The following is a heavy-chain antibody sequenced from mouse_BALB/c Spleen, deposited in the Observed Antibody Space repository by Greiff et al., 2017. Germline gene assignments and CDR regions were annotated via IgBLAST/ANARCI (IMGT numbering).Heavy chain of an antibody. CDR2: ISSGGSYT. CDR3: TRGGFAY. Sequence: DVHLVESGGGLVKPGGSLKLSCAASGFTFSSYTMSWVRQTPEKRLEWVATISSGGSYTYYPDSVKGRFTISRDNAKNTLYLQMSSLKSEDTAMYYCTRGGFAYWGQGTLVTVSA. J-gene: IGHJ3*01. CDR1: GFTFSSYT. V-gene: IGHV5-6-4*01.